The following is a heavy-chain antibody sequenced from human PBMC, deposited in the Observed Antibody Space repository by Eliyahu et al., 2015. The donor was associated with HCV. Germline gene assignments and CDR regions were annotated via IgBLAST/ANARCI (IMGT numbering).Heavy chain of an antibody. J-gene: IGHJ5*02. Sequence: QVQLQESGPGLVKPSETLSLTCIVSGGSISSYYWSWIRQPPGKGLEWIGYIHYXGSTNYNPSLKSRVTISIDTSKNQFSLKLISVTPADTAVYYCTSGGGGIAVAGTGGWFDPWGQGTLVTVSS. CDR2: IHYXGST. CDR1: GGSISSYY. V-gene: IGHV4-59*01. D-gene: IGHD6-19*01. CDR3: TSGGGGIAVAGTGGWFDP.